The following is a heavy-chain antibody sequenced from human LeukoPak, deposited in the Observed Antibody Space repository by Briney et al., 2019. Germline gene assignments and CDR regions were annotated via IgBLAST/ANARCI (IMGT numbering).Heavy chain of an antibody. J-gene: IGHJ4*02. CDR2: INSDGSST. D-gene: IGHD5-18*01. CDR3: ARDGVGGYSYGYAFDY. Sequence: GGSLRLSCAASGFTFSSYWMHWVRQAPGKGLVWVSRINSDGSSTSYAGSVKGRFTISRDNAKNSLYLQMNSLRAEDTAVYYCARDGVGGYSYGYAFDYWGQGTLVTVSS. CDR1: GFTFSSYW. V-gene: IGHV3-74*01.